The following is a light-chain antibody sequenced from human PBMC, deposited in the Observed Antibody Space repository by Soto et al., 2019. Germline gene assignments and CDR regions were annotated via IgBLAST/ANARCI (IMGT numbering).Light chain of an antibody. J-gene: IGKJ4*01. CDR3: QRHYDIPLT. CDR2: WAS. CDR1: QSVLYNTNNKNY. Sequence: DIVMTQSPDSLTVSLGEGATINCKSSQSVLYNTNNKNYLAWYQQKPGQPPKLLISWASTPESEVPNRFSGSESRTDCALTISSLQAEDGAVYCCQRHYDIPLTCGGGTKVEIK. V-gene: IGKV4-1*01.